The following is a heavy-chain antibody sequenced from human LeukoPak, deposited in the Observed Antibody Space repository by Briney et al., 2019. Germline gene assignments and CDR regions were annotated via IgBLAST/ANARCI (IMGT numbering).Heavy chain of an antibody. CDR2: ISSGGGTI. CDR1: GFTFSDYY. V-gene: IGHV3-11*01. CDR3: ARLGYNNFDY. J-gene: IGHJ4*02. Sequence: PGGSLGLSCAASGFTFSDYYMSWIRQAPGKGLEWVSYISSGGGTIDYADSVKGRFTISRDNAKNSLYLQMNSLGAEDTAFYYCARLGYNNFDYWGQGTLVTVSS. D-gene: IGHD5-24*01.